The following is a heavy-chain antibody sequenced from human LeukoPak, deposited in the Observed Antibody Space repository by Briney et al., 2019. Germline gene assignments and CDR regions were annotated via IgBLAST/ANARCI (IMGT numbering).Heavy chain of an antibody. CDR1: GFTFSTYS. V-gene: IGHV3-48*01. D-gene: IGHD3-22*01. CDR2: ISSSSSTI. J-gene: IGHJ4*02. CDR3: ARGSTYYDSSGQVPFDY. Sequence: GGSLRLSCAASGFTFSTYSMNWVRQAPGKGLEGVSYISSSSSTIYYADSVKGRFTISRDNAKNSLYLQMNSLRAEDTAVYYCARGSTYYDSSGQVPFDYWGQGTLVTVSS.